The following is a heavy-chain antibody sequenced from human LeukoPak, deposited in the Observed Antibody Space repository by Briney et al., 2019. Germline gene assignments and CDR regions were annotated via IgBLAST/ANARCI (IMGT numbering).Heavy chain of an antibody. CDR3: ARGPLHVVVPAATWFDP. V-gene: IGHV3-48*03. Sequence: GGSLRLSCAASGFTFSTYEMNWVRQAPGKGLEWDSYISSSGSTIYYADSVKGRFTISRDNAKNSLYLQMNSLRAEDTAVYYCARGPLHVVVPAATWFDPWGQGILVTVSS. D-gene: IGHD2-2*01. CDR1: GFTFSTYE. J-gene: IGHJ5*02. CDR2: ISSSGSTI.